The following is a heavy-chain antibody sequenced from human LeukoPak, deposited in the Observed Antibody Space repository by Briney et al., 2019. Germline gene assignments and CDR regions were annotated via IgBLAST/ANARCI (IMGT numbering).Heavy chain of an antibody. CDR1: GFTFSSYG. CDR2: ISYDGSNK. J-gene: IGHJ4*02. V-gene: IGHV3-30*18. CDR3: AKDPSPHYDFWSGPTFDY. Sequence: PGRSLRLSCAASGFTFSSYGMHWVRQAPGKGLEWVAVISYDGSNKYYADSVKGRFTISRDNSKNTLYLQMNSLRAEDTAVYYCAKDPSPHYDFWSGPTFDYWGQGTLVTVSS. D-gene: IGHD3-3*01.